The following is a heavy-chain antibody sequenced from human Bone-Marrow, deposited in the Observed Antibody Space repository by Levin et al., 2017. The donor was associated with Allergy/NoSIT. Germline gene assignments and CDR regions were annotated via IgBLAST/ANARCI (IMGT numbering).Heavy chain of an antibody. CDR2: IRSSGNKV. J-gene: IGHJ4*02. Sequence: GESLKISCAASGFTFSNYALDWVRQAPGKGLEWVSAIRSSGNKVYYADSVKGRFTVSRDNSRNTLFLQMDSLRGEDTAIYYCGREEGASGRYTVDYWGQGALVTVSS. V-gene: IGHV3-23*01. CDR1: GFTFSNYA. D-gene: IGHD6-19*01. CDR3: GREEGASGRYTVDY.